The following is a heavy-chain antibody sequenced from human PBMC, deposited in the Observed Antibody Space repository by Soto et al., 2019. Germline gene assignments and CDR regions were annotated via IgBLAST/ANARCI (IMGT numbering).Heavy chain of an antibody. J-gene: IGHJ4*02. Sequence: SETLSLTCNVSGGSISSYFWTWIRQPPGKGLEWIGFFYYRGSTNYNPSLKSRVSISADMSKNQFSLKLSSVTAADTAVYYCARVWGYYFDYWGQGTLVTVSS. V-gene: IGHV4-59*01. D-gene: IGHD2-21*01. CDR3: ARVWGYYFDY. CDR1: GGSISSYF. CDR2: FYYRGST.